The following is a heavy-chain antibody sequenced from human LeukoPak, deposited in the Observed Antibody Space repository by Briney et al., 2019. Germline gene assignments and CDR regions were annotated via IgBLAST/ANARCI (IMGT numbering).Heavy chain of an antibody. V-gene: IGHV3-48*03. CDR2: ISSSGSTI. D-gene: IGHD3-22*01. Sequence: GGSLRLSCAASGFTFSSYEMNWVRQAPGKGLEWVSYISSSGSTIYYADSVKGRFTISRDNAKNSLYLQMNSLRAEDTAVYYCATYYYDSSASYYFDYWGQGTLVTVSS. CDR1: GFTFSSYE. J-gene: IGHJ4*02. CDR3: ATYYYDSSASYYFDY.